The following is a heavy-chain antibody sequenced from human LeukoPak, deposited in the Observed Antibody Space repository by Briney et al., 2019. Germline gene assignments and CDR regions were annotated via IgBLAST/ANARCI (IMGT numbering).Heavy chain of an antibody. CDR2: IYTSGST. D-gene: IGHD1-26*01. Sequence: SETLSLTCTVSGGSISSGSYYWSWIRQPAGKGLEWIGLIYTSGSTNYNPSLKSRVTISVDTSKNQFSLKLSSVTAADTAVYYCARGQWELLAYYFDYWGQGTLVTVSS. J-gene: IGHJ4*02. V-gene: IGHV4-61*02. CDR1: GGSISSGSYY. CDR3: ARGQWELLAYYFDY.